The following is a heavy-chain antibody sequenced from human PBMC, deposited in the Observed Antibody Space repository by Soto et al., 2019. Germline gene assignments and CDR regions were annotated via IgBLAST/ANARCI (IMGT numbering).Heavy chain of an antibody. J-gene: IGHJ5*01. D-gene: IGHD3-22*01. CDR2: ISGSGEST. CDR3: AKEGAGYYDSSPYDS. V-gene: IGHV3-23*01. Sequence: EVQLLESGGGLVQPGGSLRLSCAASGFPFSGYAMSWVRRAPGKGPEWVSSISGSGESTHYADSVKGRSTISRDNSKNTVYLQMNSLRAEDTAVYYCAKEGAGYYDSSPYDSWGQGTLVTVSS. CDR1: GFPFSGYA.